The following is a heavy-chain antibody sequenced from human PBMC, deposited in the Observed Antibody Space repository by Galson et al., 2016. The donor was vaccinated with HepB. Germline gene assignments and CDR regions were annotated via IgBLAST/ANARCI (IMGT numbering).Heavy chain of an antibody. D-gene: IGHD2-15*01. CDR2: FNPEDGEI. CDR3: ATAGGATWYLLPPYHSWFDP. V-gene: IGHV1-24*01. J-gene: IGHJ5*02. Sequence: SVKVSCKVSGYNLTELSMHWVRQAPGEGLEWMGGFNPEDGEIMYAQRFQGRVTMTEDTSTDTAYMELSSLRSEDTAVYYCATAGGATWYLLPPYHSWFDPWGQGTLVSVSS. CDR1: GYNLTELS.